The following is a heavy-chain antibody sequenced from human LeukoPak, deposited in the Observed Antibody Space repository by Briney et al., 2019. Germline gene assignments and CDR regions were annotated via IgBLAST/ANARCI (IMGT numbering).Heavy chain of an antibody. CDR3: AKDHYYYYDSSGYLQN. D-gene: IGHD3-22*01. CDR2: ITSSSSYI. Sequence: GGSLRLSCAASGFTFSSYSMNWVRQAPGKGLEWVSSITSSSSYIYYADSVKGRFTISRDNSKNTLYPQMNSLRAEDTAVYYCAKDHYYYYDSSGYLQNWGQGTLVTVSS. J-gene: IGHJ4*02. V-gene: IGHV3-21*01. CDR1: GFTFSSYS.